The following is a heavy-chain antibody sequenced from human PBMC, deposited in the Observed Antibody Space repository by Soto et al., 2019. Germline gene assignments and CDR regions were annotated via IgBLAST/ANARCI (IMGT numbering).Heavy chain of an antibody. V-gene: IGHV4-30-4*01. Sequence: QVQLQESGPGLVKPSQTLSLSCTVSGDSMSRGDYYWSWIRLPPGKGLEWIGFVYHTGSTYYSPSLKGRVDISVDTSKNQFSLKLNPVTAADTAVYYCARDPRYDYGDLSHVFDMWGQGTMVTVSS. J-gene: IGHJ3*02. D-gene: IGHD4-17*01. CDR2: VYHTGST. CDR3: ARDPRYDYGDLSHVFDM. CDR1: GDSMSRGDYY.